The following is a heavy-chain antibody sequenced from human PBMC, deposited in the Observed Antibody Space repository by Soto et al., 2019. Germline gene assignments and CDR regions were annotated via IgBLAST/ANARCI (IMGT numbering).Heavy chain of an antibody. V-gene: IGHV1-69*12. D-gene: IGHD2-2*01. Sequence: QVQLVQSGAEVKKPGSSVKVSCKASGGTFSSYAISWVRQAPGPGLEWMGGIIPIFGTANYAQKFQGRVTITADEATSTADMERSSLRSEDTAVYYCARHVPAAGYYYGMDVWGQGTTVTVSS. CDR2: IIPIFGTA. J-gene: IGHJ6*02. CDR1: GGTFSSYA. CDR3: ARHVPAAGYYYGMDV.